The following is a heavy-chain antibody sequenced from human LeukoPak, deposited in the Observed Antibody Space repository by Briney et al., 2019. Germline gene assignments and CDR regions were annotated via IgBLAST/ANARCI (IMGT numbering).Heavy chain of an antibody. CDR3: ARVDEEWLLYSRAVAFDY. Sequence: ASVKVSCTASGYTFTSYGISWVRQAPGQGLEWMGWISAYNGNTNYAQKLQGRVTMTTDTSTSTAYMELRSLRSDDTAVYYCARVDEEWLLYSRAVAFDYWGQGTLVTVSS. J-gene: IGHJ4*02. CDR1: GYTFTSYG. CDR2: ISAYNGNT. D-gene: IGHD3-3*01. V-gene: IGHV1-18*01.